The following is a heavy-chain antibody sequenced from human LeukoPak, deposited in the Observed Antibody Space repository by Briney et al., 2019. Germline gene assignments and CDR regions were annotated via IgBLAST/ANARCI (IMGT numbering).Heavy chain of an antibody. J-gene: IGHJ3*02. CDR2: INHSGST. CDR1: GGSFSGYY. Sequence: PAETLCLTCAVYGGSFSGYYWSWIRQPPGKGLEWIGEINHSGSTNYNPSPNSRVTISVDTSKNQFSLKMSSVNAADTAVYYCARRAKSRITIFGVVILNDAFDIWGQGTMVTVSS. CDR3: ARRAKSRITIFGVVILNDAFDI. V-gene: IGHV4-34*01. D-gene: IGHD3-3*01.